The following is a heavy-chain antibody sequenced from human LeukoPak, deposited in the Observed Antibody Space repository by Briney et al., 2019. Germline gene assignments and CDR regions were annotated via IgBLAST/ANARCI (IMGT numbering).Heavy chain of an antibody. D-gene: IGHD2-8*01. CDR2: ISGGGGST. V-gene: IGHV3-23*01. J-gene: IGHJ4*02. Sequence: GGSLRLSCVASGFTFSNCAMSRVRQSPGKELEWVSAISGGGGSTYYADSVKGRLTISRDNSKNTLYVQMNSLRAEDTAVYYCVKGSSNARPYYFDYWGQGTLVPVSS. CDR1: GFTFSNCA. CDR3: VKGSSNARPYYFDY.